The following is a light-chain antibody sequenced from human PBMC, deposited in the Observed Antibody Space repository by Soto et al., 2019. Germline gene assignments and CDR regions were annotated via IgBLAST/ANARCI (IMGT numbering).Light chain of an antibody. CDR3: SAHGGTNPYV. J-gene: IGLJ1*01. V-gene: IGLV2-8*01. CDR1: ASDIGGYIF. Sequence: QSALTQPPSASGSPGQSVAISCTGTASDIGGYIFVSWYQQHPGKAPKLLIYDVNKRPSRVPDRFSGSKSGNTASLTVSGLQAEDEADYYCSAHGGTNPYVFGTGTKLTVL. CDR2: DVN.